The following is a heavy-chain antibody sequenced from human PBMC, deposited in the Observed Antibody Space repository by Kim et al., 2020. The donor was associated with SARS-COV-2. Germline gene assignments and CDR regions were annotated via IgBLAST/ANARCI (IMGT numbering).Heavy chain of an antibody. CDR2: T. D-gene: IGHD1-26*01. Sequence: TNYADSMKGRFTISRDNSKNTLYLQKNRLRVEDTAIYYCAKATYRDAVDCWGQGTLVTVSS. V-gene: IGHV3-23*01. J-gene: IGHJ4*02. CDR3: AKATYRDAVDC.